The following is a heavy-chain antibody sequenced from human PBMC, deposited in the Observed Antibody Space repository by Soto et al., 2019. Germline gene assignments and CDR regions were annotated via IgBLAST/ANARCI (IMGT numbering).Heavy chain of an antibody. CDR2: IKSNIDGGTV. CDR3: AVNYDSPVIRAYDM. V-gene: IGHV3-15*01. D-gene: IGHD3-22*01. J-gene: IGHJ3*02. Sequence: GGSLRLSCAASGFTFSNAWMSWLRQAPGKGLECIGRIKSNIDGGTVDYDATVRGRFSISRDDAKKTVYLQVNSLKTEDTAVYYCAVNYDSPVIRAYDMWGPGTMVTVSS. CDR1: GFTFSNAW.